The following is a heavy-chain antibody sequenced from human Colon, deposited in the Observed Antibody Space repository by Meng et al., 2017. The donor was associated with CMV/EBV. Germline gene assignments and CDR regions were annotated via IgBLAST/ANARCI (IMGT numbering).Heavy chain of an antibody. J-gene: IGHJ4*02. Sequence: SETLSLTCTVSGDSISSGTYYGGWIRQSPGKGLEWLGSIYFTGNTFFNPSLKSRVNISRDTSKNQFSLEVTSVTAADAAVYYCARGVYGGADYWGQGSQVTVSS. CDR3: ARGVYGGADY. V-gene: IGHV4-39*07. CDR1: GDSISSGTYY. D-gene: IGHD3-3*01. CDR2: IYFTGNT.